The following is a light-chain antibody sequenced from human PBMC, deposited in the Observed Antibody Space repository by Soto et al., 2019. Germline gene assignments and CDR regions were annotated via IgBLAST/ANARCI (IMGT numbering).Light chain of an antibody. Sequence: EIVMTQSPATLSVSPGERATLSCRASQSVSSNLAWYQQKPGQAPRLLIYGASTRATGIPARFSVSGSGSAFTLTISSLLSADFAVYYCEQYNNWPPFTFGQGTRLEIK. CDR1: QSVSSN. CDR2: GAS. CDR3: EQYNNWPPFT. J-gene: IGKJ5*01. V-gene: IGKV3-15*01.